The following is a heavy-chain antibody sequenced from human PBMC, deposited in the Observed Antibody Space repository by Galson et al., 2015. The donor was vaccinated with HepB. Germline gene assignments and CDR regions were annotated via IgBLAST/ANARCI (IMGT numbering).Heavy chain of an antibody. Sequence: SLRPSCAASGFTFSNYAMSWVRQAPGKGLEWVSAISSTKYYADSVKGRFTISRDNSKNTLYLQMNSLRAEDTAVYYCAKDEPSGSSLDYWGQGTLVTVSS. CDR2: ISSTK. J-gene: IGHJ4*02. V-gene: IGHV3-23*01. CDR1: GFTFSNYA. CDR3: AKDEPSGSSLDY. D-gene: IGHD1-26*01.